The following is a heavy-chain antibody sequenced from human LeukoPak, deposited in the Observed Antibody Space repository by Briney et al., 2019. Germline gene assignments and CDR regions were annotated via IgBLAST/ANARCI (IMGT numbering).Heavy chain of an antibody. V-gene: IGHV3-48*03. CDR3: AREGVSSSAGDY. Sequence: GGSLRLSCAASGFTFSSYEMNWARQAPGKGLEWVSYISSSGSTIYYADSVKGRFTISRDNAKNSLYLQMNSLRAEDTAVYYCAREGVSSSAGDYWGQGTLVTVSS. J-gene: IGHJ4*02. CDR1: GFTFSSYE. D-gene: IGHD6-6*01. CDR2: ISSSGSTI.